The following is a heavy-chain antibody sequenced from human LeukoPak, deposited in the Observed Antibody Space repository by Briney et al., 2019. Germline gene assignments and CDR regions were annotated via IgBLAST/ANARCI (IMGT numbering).Heavy chain of an antibody. CDR3: ARSDDSSGSTRGFYFDY. V-gene: IGHV3-53*01. D-gene: IGHD3-22*01. J-gene: IGHJ4*02. Sequence: GGSLRLSCAASGCTVSSNYMSWVRQAPGKGLEWVSVIYSGGSTYYADSVKGRFTISRDNSKNTLYLQMNSLRAEDTAVYYCARSDDSSGSTRGFYFDYWGQGTLVTVSS. CDR2: IYSGGST. CDR1: GCTVSSNY.